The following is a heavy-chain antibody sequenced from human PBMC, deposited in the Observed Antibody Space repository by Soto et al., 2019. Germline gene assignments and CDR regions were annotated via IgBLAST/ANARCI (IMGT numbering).Heavy chain of an antibody. CDR2: MNPNSGNT. Sequence: QVQLVQSGAEVKKPGASVKVSCKASGYTFTSYDINWVRQATGQGLEWMGWMNPNSGNTGYAQKFQGRVTMTRNTSISTAYMELSSLRSEDTAVYYCARWSIVVVPAANNHDAFDIWGQGTMVTVSS. V-gene: IGHV1-8*01. CDR1: GYTFTSYD. J-gene: IGHJ3*02. CDR3: ARWSIVVVPAANNHDAFDI. D-gene: IGHD2-2*01.